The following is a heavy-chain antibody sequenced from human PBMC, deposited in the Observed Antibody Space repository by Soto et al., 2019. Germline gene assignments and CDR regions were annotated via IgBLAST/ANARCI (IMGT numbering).Heavy chain of an antibody. CDR1: GGVFRNYA. CDR2: IIPVFGTA. V-gene: IGHV1-69*01. J-gene: IGHJ5*01. D-gene: IGHD1-26*01. CDR3: AGDRWGSYSFDS. Sequence: QVQLVQSGAEVKKPGSSVKVSCKASGGVFRNYAINWVRQAPGQGLEWMGWIIPVFGTADYSQKFQGRVTITADESTTTAYMELTSLKTEVTAVYFCAGDRWGSYSFDSWGQWTLVTVAS.